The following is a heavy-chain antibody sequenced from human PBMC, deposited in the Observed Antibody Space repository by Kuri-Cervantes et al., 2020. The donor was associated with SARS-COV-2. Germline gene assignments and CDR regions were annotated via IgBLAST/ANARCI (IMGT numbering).Heavy chain of an antibody. Sequence: ASVKVSCKAPETTFPNYDINWVRQAPGQGLEWMGWINPNSGGTNYAQKFQGRVTMTRDTSISTAYMELSRLRSDDTAVYYCARDLQIAVVEGAFDIWGHGTTVTVSS. J-gene: IGHJ3*02. V-gene: IGHV1-2*02. CDR3: ARDLQIAVVEGAFDI. D-gene: IGHD6-19*01. CDR2: INPNSGGT. CDR1: ETTFPNYD.